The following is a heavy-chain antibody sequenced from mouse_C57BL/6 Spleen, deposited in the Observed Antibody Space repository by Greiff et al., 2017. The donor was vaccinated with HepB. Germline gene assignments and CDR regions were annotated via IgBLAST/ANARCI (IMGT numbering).Heavy chain of an antibody. V-gene: IGHV1-64*01. Sequence: QVQLKQPGAELVKPGASVKLSCKASGYTFTSYWMHWVKQRPGQGLEWIGMIHPNSGSTNYNEKFKSKATLTVDKSSSTAYMQLSSLTSEDSAVYYCASPTTVVATPYAMDYWGQGTSVTVSS. CDR2: IHPNSGST. D-gene: IGHD1-1*01. J-gene: IGHJ4*01. CDR3: ASPTTVVATPYAMDY. CDR1: GYTFTSYW.